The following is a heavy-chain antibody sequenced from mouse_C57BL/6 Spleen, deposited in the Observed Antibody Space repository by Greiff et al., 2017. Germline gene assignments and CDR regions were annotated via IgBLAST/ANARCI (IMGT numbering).Heavy chain of an antibody. Sequence: EVMLVESGGGLVKPGGSLKLSCAASGFTFSDYGMHWVRQAPEKGLEWVAYISSGSSTSYYADTVKGRFTISRDNAKNTLFLQMTSLRSEDTAMYYCARGRDGPSSYAMDYWGQGTSVTVSS. V-gene: IGHV5-17*01. CDR2: ISSGSSTS. J-gene: IGHJ4*01. CDR1: GFTFSDYG. D-gene: IGHD2-3*01. CDR3: ARGRDGPSSYAMDY.